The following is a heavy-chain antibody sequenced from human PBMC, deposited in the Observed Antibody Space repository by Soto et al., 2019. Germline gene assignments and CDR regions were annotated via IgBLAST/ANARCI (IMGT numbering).Heavy chain of an antibody. CDR2: ISAYNGNT. J-gene: IGHJ6*02. CDR3: ARDLELRITIFGVVTKYGMDA. CDR1: GYTFTSDG. Sequence: ASVKLSCKAAGYTFTSDGISWVRQAPGQGLEWMGWISAYNGNTNYAQKLQGRVTMTTDTSTSTAYMELRSLRSDDTAVYYCARDLELRITIFGVVTKYGMDAWGQGTTVTVSS. D-gene: IGHD3-3*01. V-gene: IGHV1-18*04.